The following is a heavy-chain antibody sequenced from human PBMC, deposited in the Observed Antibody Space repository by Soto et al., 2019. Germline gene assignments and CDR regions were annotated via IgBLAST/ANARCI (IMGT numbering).Heavy chain of an antibody. J-gene: IGHJ6*02. Sequence: ASVKVSCKISGHTLTELSIHWVRQAPGQGLEWMGWINPNSGGTNYAQKFQGRVTMTRDTSISTAYMELSRLRSDDTAVYYCARMTTVTNYYYYGMDVWGQGTTVTVSS. D-gene: IGHD4-4*01. CDR3: ARMTTVTNYYYYGMDV. V-gene: IGHV1-2*02. CDR1: GHTLTELS. CDR2: INPNSGGT.